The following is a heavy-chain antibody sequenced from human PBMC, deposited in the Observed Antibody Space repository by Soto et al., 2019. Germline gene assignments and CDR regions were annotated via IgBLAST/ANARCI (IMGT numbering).Heavy chain of an antibody. CDR3: ARGGPGYCSGGSCRWDACDI. J-gene: IGHJ3*02. D-gene: IGHD2-15*01. CDR1: GYTFTSYG. CDR2: ISAYNGNT. Sequence: QVQLVQSGAEVKKPGASVKVSCKASGYTFTSYGISWVRQAPGQGLEWMGWISAYNGNTNYAQKLQGRVTMTTDTSTSTAYMELRRLRSDDTAVYYCARGGPGYCSGGSCRWDACDIWGQGTMVTVSS. V-gene: IGHV1-18*01.